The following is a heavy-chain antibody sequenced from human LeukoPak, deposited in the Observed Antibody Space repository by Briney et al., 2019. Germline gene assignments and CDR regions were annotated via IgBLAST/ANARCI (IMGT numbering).Heavy chain of an antibody. CDR3: AGDAPLLPKSFDY. CDR1: GFTVSSNY. J-gene: IGHJ4*02. D-gene: IGHD3-22*01. V-gene: IGHV3-66*01. Sequence: GGSLRLSCAASGFTVSSNYMSWVRQAPGKGLEWVSVIYSGGSTYYADSVKGRFTISRDNSKNTLYLQMNSLRAEDTAVYYCAGDAPLLPKSFDYWGQGTLVTVSS. CDR2: IYSGGST.